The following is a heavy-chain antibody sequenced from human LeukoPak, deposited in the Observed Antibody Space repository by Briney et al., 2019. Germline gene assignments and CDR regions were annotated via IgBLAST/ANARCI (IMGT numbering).Heavy chain of an antibody. CDR1: GFTFSSYA. V-gene: IGHV3-23*01. J-gene: IGHJ4*02. Sequence: GGSLRLSCAASGFTFSSYAMSWVRQAPGKGLEWVSAISGSGGSTYYADSVKGRFTISRDNSKNTLYLQMNSLRAEDTAVYYCAEHPSMPRGPGYWGQGTLVTVSS. CDR2: ISGSGGST. D-gene: IGHD3-10*01. CDR3: AEHPSMPRGPGY.